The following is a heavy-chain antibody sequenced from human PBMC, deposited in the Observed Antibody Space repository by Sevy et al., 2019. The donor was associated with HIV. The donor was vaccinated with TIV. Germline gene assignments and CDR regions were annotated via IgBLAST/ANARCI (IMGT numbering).Heavy chain of an antibody. CDR1: EFSFKSYW. CDR3: ARTGAYAGTYPFDYGMDV. CDR2: INQEGKEK. D-gene: IGHD5-12*01. J-gene: IGHJ6*02. Sequence: GGSLRLSCVASEFSFKSYWMSWVRQAPGKGLEWVANINQEGKEKQYVGSVKGRFTISRDNGKNSMYLQMNSLRVEDTAVHYCARTGAYAGTYPFDYGMDVWGQGTTVTVSS. V-gene: IGHV3-7*03.